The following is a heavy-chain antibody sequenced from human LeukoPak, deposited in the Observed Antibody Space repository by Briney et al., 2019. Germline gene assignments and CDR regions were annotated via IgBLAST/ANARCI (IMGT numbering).Heavy chain of an antibody. Sequence: GGSLRLSCGASGFIFSNYGMYWVRQAPGKGLEWVAFILFDGSNKYYADSVKGRFTISRDNSKNTLSLQVSSLRTEDTAVYYCAKDRYSYAFEYSDSWGQGTLVTVSS. CDR2: ILFDGSNK. CDR3: AKDRYSYAFEYSDS. J-gene: IGHJ4*02. D-gene: IGHD5-18*01. V-gene: IGHV3-30*18. CDR1: GFIFSNYG.